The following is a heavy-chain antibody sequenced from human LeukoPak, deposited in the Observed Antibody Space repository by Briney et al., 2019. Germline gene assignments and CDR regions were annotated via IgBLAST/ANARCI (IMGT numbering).Heavy chain of an antibody. CDR3: ARMNGLGGWAPFDY. V-gene: IGHV4-61*02. CDR1: GDSISSGSHY. J-gene: IGHJ4*02. Sequence: SETLSLTCTVSGDSISSGSHYWSWIRQPAGKVLEWIGLIYATGSYSYNPALKSRVTISVDTAKNQFSLQLNSVTAADTAVYFCARMNGLGGWAPFDYWGQGTLVSVSS. CDR2: IYATGSY. D-gene: IGHD6-19*01.